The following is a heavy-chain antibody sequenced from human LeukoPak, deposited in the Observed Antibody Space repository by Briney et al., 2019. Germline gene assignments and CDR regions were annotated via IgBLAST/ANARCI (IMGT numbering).Heavy chain of an antibody. D-gene: IGHD2-2*01. CDR1: GGSISSGGYS. CDR2: IYHSGST. CDR3: ARGSGGDIVVVPAAMTAYNWFDP. Sequence: SETLSLTCAVSGGSISSGGYSWSWIRQPPGKGLEWIGSIYHSGSTYYNPSLKSRVTISVDRSKNQFSLKLSSVTAADTAVYYCARGSGGDIVVVPAAMTAYNWFDPWGQGTLVTVSS. J-gene: IGHJ5*02. V-gene: IGHV4-30-2*01.